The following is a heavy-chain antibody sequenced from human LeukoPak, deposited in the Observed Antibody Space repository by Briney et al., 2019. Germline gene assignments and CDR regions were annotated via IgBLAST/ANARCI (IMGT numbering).Heavy chain of an antibody. V-gene: IGHV1-69*13. Sequence: SVKVSCKASGYTFTSYDINWVRQATGQGLERMGGIIPIYGTANNAQKFQGRVTVTADESTTTAYMELSSLRSEDTAVYYCAREGGQTLDYYGSGSSLDYWGQGTLVIVSS. D-gene: IGHD3-10*01. CDR2: IIPIYGTA. J-gene: IGHJ4*02. CDR1: GYTFTSYD. CDR3: AREGGQTLDYYGSGSSLDY.